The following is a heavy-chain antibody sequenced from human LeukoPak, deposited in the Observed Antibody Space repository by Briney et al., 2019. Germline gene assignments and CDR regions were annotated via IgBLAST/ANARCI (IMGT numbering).Heavy chain of an antibody. D-gene: IGHD2-2*01. Sequence: ASVKVSCKASGYTFSDYYIHWVRQAPGQGLVWMGRVTPNSGDTAYARKFQGRVTMTRDTSLSTAYMELSSLRSDDTAVYYCARDCTSTSCRSGLWGQGTLVTVSS. V-gene: IGHV1-2*06. CDR3: ARDCTSTSCRSGL. CDR1: GYTFSDYY. J-gene: IGHJ4*02. CDR2: VTPNSGDT.